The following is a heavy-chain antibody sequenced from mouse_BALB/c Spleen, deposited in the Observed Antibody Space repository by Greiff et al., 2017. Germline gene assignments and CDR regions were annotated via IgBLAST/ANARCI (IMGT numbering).Heavy chain of an antibody. J-gene: IGHJ3*01. CDR2: ISSGGST. D-gene: IGHD1-1*01. Sequence: EVQLVESGGGLVKPGGSLKLSCAASGFTFSSYAMSWVRQTPEKRLEWVASISSGGSTYYPDSVKGRFTISRDNARNILYLQMSSLRSEDTAMYYCARGQGITTVAPFAYGGQGTLVTVSA. CDR3: ARGQGITTVAPFAY. V-gene: IGHV5-6-5*01. CDR1: GFTFSSYA.